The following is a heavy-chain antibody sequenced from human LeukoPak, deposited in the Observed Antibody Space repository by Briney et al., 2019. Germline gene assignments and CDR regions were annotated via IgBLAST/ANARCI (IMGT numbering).Heavy chain of an antibody. CDR2: ISPSGTT. CDR1: GASIRGGESS. V-gene: IGHV4-30-4*07. CDR3: ASVQWVTTVTKTSSCYFDL. Sequence: SETLSLTCAVSGASIRGGESSWSWMRQPPGKGLEWIDQISPSGTTYYNPSLKSRLSLSVDTSKNHFLLKLSSMTAADTAVYYCASVQWVTTVTKTSSCYFDLWGRGTLVTVSS. J-gene: IGHJ2*01. D-gene: IGHD4-17*01.